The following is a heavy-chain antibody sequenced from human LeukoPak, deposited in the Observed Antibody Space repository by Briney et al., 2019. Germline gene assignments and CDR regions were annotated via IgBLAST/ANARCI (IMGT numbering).Heavy chain of an antibody. CDR2: IYYTGNT. CDR3: ARDRPIAVAGNRFDY. CDR1: GASISSYY. Sequence: SETLSLTCTVSGASISSYYWNWIRQPPGKGLEWIAYIYYTGNTNYNPSLKSRVTISLDTSKNQFSLKLSSVTAADTAVYYCARDRPIAVAGNRFDYWGQGTLVTVSS. D-gene: IGHD6-19*01. J-gene: IGHJ4*02. V-gene: IGHV4-59*12.